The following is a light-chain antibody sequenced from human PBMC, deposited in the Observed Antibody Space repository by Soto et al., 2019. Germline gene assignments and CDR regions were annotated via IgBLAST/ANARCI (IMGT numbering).Light chain of an antibody. CDR2: DVT. CDR1: SSDVGFDNY. V-gene: IGLV2-14*03. CDR3: SSYSSSTTHVV. Sequence: QSVLTQPASVSGSPGQSITISCDGTSSDVGFDNYVSWYQQHPGRAPKLIIYDVTNRPSGISYRFTGSKSGSTASLTISGLQAEDESDYYCSSYSSSTTHVVFGGGTKLTVL. J-gene: IGLJ2*01.